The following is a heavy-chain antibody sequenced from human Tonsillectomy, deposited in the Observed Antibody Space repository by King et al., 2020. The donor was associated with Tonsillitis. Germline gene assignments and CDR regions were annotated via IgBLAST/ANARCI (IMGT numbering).Heavy chain of an antibody. D-gene: IGHD1-14*01. V-gene: IGHV3-23*04. J-gene: IGHJ2*01. CDR1: GFTFSSYA. Sequence: EVQLVESGGGLVQPGGSLRLSCAASGFTFSSYAVSWVRQAPGKGLEWVSGISGSGGSTYYADSVKGRFIISRDNSKNTLYLQMKSLRAEDTAVYYCAKAAQPNRDWYFDLWGRGTLVTVSS. CDR3: AKAAQPNRDWYFDL. CDR2: ISGSGGST.